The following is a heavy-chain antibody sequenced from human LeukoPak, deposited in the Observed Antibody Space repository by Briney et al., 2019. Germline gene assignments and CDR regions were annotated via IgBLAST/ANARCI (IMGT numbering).Heavy chain of an antibody. J-gene: IGHJ4*02. CDR2: IRTKAYGGTT. Sequence: GGSLRLSCTTSGFTFGDYGMTWVRQAPGKGLEWIASIRTKAYGGTTEYAASVKGRFSISRDDSKSIVYLQMNSLQTEDTAIYYCSCSTPGLYGSAAHWGQGTLVIVSA. CDR1: GFTFGDYG. D-gene: IGHD6-19*01. V-gene: IGHV3-49*04. CDR3: SCSTPGLYGSAAH.